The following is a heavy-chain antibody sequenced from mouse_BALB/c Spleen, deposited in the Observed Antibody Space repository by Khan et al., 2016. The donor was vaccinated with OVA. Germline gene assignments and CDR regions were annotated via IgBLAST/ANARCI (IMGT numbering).Heavy chain of an antibody. J-gene: IGHJ2*02. Sequence: QVQLKESGPELVKPGASVKISCKASGYTFTDYQINWVKQKPGQGPEWIGWIYPGSANTKYNEKFKGKATLTVDTSSRTAFMQLSNLTSEDTAVYFCAWRFDYWGQGTSLTVSS. CDR3: AWRFDY. V-gene: IGHV1-84*02. CDR2: IYPGSANT. CDR1: GYTFTDYQ.